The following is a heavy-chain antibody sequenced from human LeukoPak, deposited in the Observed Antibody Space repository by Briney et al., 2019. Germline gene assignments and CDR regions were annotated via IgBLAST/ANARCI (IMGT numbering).Heavy chain of an antibody. CDR2: IKQDGSEK. CDR3: ARMNYCSSTSCYYFDY. Sequence: GGSLRLSCAASGFTFSSYWMSWVRQAPGKGLEWVANIKQDGSEKYYIDSVKGRFTISRDNAKNSLYLQMNSLRAEDTAVYYCARMNYCSSTSCYYFDYWGQGTLVTVSS. CDR1: GFTFSSYW. J-gene: IGHJ4*02. D-gene: IGHD2-2*01. V-gene: IGHV3-7*01.